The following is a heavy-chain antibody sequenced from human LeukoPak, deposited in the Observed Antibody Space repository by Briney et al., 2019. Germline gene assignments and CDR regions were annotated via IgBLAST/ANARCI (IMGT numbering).Heavy chain of an antibody. D-gene: IGHD3-10*01. CDR2: INHSGST. CDR1: GGSISSSSYY. Sequence: PSETLSLTCTVSGGSISSSSYYWSWIRQPPGKGLEWIGEINHSGSTNYNPSLKSRVTISVDTSKNQFSLKLSSVTAADTAVYYCARAKKERANGSGSYYNVYYYYYMDVWGKGTTVTVSS. CDR3: ARAKKERANGSGSYYNVYYYYYMDV. V-gene: IGHV4-39*07. J-gene: IGHJ6*03.